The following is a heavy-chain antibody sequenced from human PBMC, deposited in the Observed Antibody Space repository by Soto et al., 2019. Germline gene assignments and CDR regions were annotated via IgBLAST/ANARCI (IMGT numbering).Heavy chain of an antibody. Sequence: QVQVVQSGAEVKKPGSSVKVSCKASGGTFSSYTITWVRQAPGQGLEWLGRIIPIFGVTNYAQKFQDRLTMSSDIPTTTADMELSSLTSADTAVYYCVRDWESTTQTWGFGDSWGQGTLVTVSS. CDR3: VRDWESTTQTWGFGDS. V-gene: IGHV1-69*04. J-gene: IGHJ4*02. D-gene: IGHD3-10*01. CDR1: GGTFSSYT. CDR2: IIPIFGVT.